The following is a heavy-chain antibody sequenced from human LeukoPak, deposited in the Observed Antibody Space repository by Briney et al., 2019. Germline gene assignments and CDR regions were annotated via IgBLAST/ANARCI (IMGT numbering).Heavy chain of an antibody. D-gene: IGHD6-6*01. Sequence: SETLSLTCTVSGGSISSSSYYWGWIRQPPGKGLEWIGSIYYSGSTYYNPSLKSRVTISVDTSKNQFSLKLNSVTAADTAVYYCARGPDSSLDWFDPWGQGTLVTVSS. V-gene: IGHV4-39*07. J-gene: IGHJ5*02. CDR1: GGSISSSSYY. CDR2: IYYSGST. CDR3: ARGPDSSLDWFDP.